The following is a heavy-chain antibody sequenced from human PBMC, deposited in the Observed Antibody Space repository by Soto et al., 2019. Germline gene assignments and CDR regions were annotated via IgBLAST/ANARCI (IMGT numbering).Heavy chain of an antibody. Sequence: QITLKESGPTLVRPTQTLTLTCSVSGFSLKTIGLSVGWIRQPPGKALAWLALTYWDDDERYSPSLTSRLAVTKGPVRDPVVLALTNLGPVHTGTYYCARLSAETFWSGTFGYLGPRSMVTVS. CDR3: ARLSAETFWSGTFGY. CDR2: TYWDDDE. D-gene: IGHD3-3*01. CDR1: GFSLKTIGLS. V-gene: IGHV2-5*02. J-gene: IGHJ4*02.